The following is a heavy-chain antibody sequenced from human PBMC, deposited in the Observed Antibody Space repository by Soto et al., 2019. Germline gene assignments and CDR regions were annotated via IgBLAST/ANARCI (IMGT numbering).Heavy chain of an antibody. Sequence: PGGSLRLSCAASGFTFSSYAMSWVRQAPGKGLEWVSAISGSGGSTYYADSVKGRFTISRDNSKNTLYLQMNSLRAEDTAVYYCAKARAQHYDFWSGYPVDYWGQGTLVTVSS. CDR3: AKARAQHYDFWSGYPVDY. CDR1: GFTFSSYA. V-gene: IGHV3-23*01. D-gene: IGHD3-3*01. J-gene: IGHJ4*02. CDR2: ISGSGGST.